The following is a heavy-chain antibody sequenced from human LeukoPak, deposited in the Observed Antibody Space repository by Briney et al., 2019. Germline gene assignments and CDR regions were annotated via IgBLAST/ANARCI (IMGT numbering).Heavy chain of an antibody. D-gene: IGHD2-2*01. V-gene: IGHV3-11*01. CDR3: ARDGGGEVPAAVYYYYGMDV. J-gene: IGHJ6*02. CDR2: ISSSGSTI. Sequence: ETGGSLRLSCAASGFTFSDYYMSWIRQTPVKGLEWVSYISSSGSTIYYADSVKGRFTISRDNAKNSLYLQMNSLRAEDTAVYYCARDGGGEVPAAVYYYYGMDVWGQGTTVTVSS. CDR1: GFTFSDYY.